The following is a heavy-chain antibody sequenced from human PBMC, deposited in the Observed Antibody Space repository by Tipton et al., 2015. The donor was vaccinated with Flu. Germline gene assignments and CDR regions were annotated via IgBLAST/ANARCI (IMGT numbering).Heavy chain of an antibody. J-gene: IGHJ4*02. CDR2: IKQDGSEK. V-gene: IGHV3-7*01. Sequence: SLRLSCAASGFALSTYWMTWVRQAPGKGLEWVANIKQDGSEKYYLDSVKGRFTISRDNAKNALYLQMNSLRVEDTAVYYCAKEVGYCRSTTCYKPFDYWGQGTLVTVSS. CDR1: GFALSTYW. D-gene: IGHD2-2*02. CDR3: AKEVGYCRSTTCYKPFDY.